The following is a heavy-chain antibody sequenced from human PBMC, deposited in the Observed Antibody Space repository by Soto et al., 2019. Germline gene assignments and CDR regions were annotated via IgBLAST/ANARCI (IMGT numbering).Heavy chain of an antibody. V-gene: IGHV3-48*02. J-gene: IGHJ1*01. CDR3: ARVPTTGYYYDSSGYPEYFQH. CDR2: ISSSSSTI. Sequence: GGSLRLSCAASGFTFSSYSMNWVRQAPGKGLEWFSYISSSSSTIYYADSVKGRFTISRDNAKNSLYLQMNSLRDEDTAVYYCARVPTTGYYYDSSGYPEYFQHWGQGTLVTVSS. D-gene: IGHD3-22*01. CDR1: GFTFSSYS.